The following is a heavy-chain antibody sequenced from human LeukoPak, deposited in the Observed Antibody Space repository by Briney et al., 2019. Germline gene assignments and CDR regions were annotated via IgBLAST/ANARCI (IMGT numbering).Heavy chain of an antibody. CDR2: IYYGGST. J-gene: IGHJ4*02. CDR1: GGSISSYY. D-gene: IGHD6-19*01. Sequence: SETLSLTCTVSGGSISSYYWSWIRQPPGKGLEWIGYIYYGGSTNYNPSLKSRVTISVDTSKNQFSLKLSSVTAADTAVYYCARGGQWLVYWGQGTLVTVSS. V-gene: IGHV4-59*01. CDR3: ARGGQWLVY.